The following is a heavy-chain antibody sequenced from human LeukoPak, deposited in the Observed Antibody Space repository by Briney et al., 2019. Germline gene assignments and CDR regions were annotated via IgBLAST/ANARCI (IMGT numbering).Heavy chain of an antibody. Sequence: SETLSLTCTVSGGSVSSGSYYWSWIRQPPGKGLEWIGEINHSGSTNYNPSLKSRVTISVDTSKNQFSLKLSSVTAADTAVYYCARFLPSSSWYRPNWFDPWGQGTLVTVSS. CDR1: GGSVSSGSYY. CDR2: INHSGST. J-gene: IGHJ5*02. D-gene: IGHD6-13*01. V-gene: IGHV4-39*07. CDR3: ARFLPSSSWYRPNWFDP.